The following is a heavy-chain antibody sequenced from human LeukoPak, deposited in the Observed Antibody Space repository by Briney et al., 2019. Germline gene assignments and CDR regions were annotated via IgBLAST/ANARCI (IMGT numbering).Heavy chain of an antibody. CDR2: IKQDGSEK. J-gene: IGHJ6*03. Sequence: PGGSLRLSCAAPGFTFSSYWMSWVRQAPGKGLEWVANIKQDGSEKYYVDSVKGRFTISRDNAKNSLYLQMNSLRAEDTAVYYCARSFNYYYYYMDVWGKGTTATVSS. D-gene: IGHD3-16*02. CDR1: GFTFSSYW. CDR3: ARSFNYYYYYMDV. V-gene: IGHV3-7*01.